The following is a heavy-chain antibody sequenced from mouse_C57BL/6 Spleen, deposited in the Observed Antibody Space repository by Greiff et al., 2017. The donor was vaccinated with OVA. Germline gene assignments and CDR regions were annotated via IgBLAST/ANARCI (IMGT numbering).Heavy chain of an antibody. CDR3: ARLAPYYGSSYVDAMDY. V-gene: IGHV1-9*01. Sequence: QVQLQQSGAELMKPGASVKLSCKATGYTFTGYWLEWVKQRPGHGLEWIGEILPGSGSTNYNEKFKGKATFTADTSSNTAYMQLSSLTTEDSAIYYCARLAPYYGSSYVDAMDYWGQGTSVTVSS. CDR2: ILPGSGST. J-gene: IGHJ4*01. CDR1: GYTFTGYW. D-gene: IGHD1-1*01.